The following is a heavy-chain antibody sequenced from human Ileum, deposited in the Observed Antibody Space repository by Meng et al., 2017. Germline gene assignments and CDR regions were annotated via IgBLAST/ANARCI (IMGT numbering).Heavy chain of an antibody. CDR2: ISTNTWNP. CDR1: RNTFTNYD. D-gene: IGHD6-19*01. V-gene: IGHV7-4-1*01. Sequence: VQSGSDSKTPGASGTASCKGSRNTFTNYDSNWPRPAPGQGREGMALISTNTWNPTYAHGVTSRIVFSLDTTVHTAHHLICTLPAEDTAVYYYATSGGRFDYWGQGTLVTVSS. J-gene: IGHJ4*02. CDR3: ATSGGRFDY.